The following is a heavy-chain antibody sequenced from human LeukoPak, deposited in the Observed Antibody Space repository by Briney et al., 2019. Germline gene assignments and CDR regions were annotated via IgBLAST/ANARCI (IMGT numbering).Heavy chain of an antibody. D-gene: IGHD3-22*01. CDR1: GFTFSSYE. Sequence: GGSLRLSCAASGFTFSSYEMNWVRQAPGKGLEWVSSISGSGGSTYYADSVKGRFTISRDNSKNTLYLQMNSLRAEDTAVYYCANHYYDSRGYYHFDCWGQGTLVTVSS. V-gene: IGHV3-23*01. J-gene: IGHJ4*02. CDR2: ISGSGGST. CDR3: ANHYYDSRGYYHFDC.